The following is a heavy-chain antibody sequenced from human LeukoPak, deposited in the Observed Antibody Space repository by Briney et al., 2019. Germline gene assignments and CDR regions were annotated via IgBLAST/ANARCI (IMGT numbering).Heavy chain of an antibody. CDR1: GFTFSYYG. CDR3: AKPLMRDRGFGES. CDR2: IRYDGNDK. V-gene: IGHV3-30*02. J-gene: IGHJ5*02. Sequence: GGSLRLSCAASGFTFSYYGIHWVRQAPGKGLEWVAFIRYDGNDKYYAKSVKGRFTISRDTSRNTVSLQMNSLRLEDTAIYYWAKPLMRDRGFGESWGQGTLVTVSS. D-gene: IGHD3-10*01.